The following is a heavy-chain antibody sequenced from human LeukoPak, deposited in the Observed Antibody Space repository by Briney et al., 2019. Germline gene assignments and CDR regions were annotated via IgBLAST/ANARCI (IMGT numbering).Heavy chain of an antibody. CDR2: VYFTETT. CDR1: GGSITSGDYY. V-gene: IGHV4-39*07. Sequence: PSETLSLTCTVSGGSITSGDYYWAWLRQAPGRGLVWIGSVYFTETTYSDPSLKSRVIMSLDTSKNQFSLRLTSVTAADTAVYYCARGGHTIARQNFDYWGRGTLVTVSS. CDR3: ARGGHTIARQNFDY. D-gene: IGHD2/OR15-2a*01. J-gene: IGHJ4*02.